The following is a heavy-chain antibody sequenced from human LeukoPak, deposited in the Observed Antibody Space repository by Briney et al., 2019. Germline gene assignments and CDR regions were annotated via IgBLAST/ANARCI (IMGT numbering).Heavy chain of an antibody. CDR3: ARGSLEMPGAFDI. J-gene: IGHJ3*02. V-gene: IGHV4-39*07. CDR1: GGSISGSSYC. D-gene: IGHD5-24*01. CDR2: IYYSGST. Sequence: ASETLSLTCSVSGGSISGSSYCWGWIRQPPGKGLEWIGSIYYSGSTYYNPSLKSRVTISVDTSKNQFSLKLSSVTAADTAVYYCARGSLEMPGAFDIWGQGTMVTVSS.